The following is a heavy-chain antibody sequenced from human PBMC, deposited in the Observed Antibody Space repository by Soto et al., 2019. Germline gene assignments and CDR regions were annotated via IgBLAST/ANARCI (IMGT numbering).Heavy chain of an antibody. J-gene: IGHJ5*02. V-gene: IGHV3-74*01. D-gene: IGHD6-13*01. Sequence: GGSKRLSYAASGFTFSSYWMHWVRQAPGKGLVWVSRINSDGSSTSYADSVKGRFTISRDNAKNTLYLQMNSLRAEDTAVYYCAREVQEQQLENWFDPWGQGTLVTVSS. CDR1: GFTFSSYW. CDR3: AREVQEQQLENWFDP. CDR2: INSDGSST.